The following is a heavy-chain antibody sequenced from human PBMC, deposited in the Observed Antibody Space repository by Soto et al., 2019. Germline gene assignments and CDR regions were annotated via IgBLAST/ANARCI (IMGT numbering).Heavy chain of an antibody. D-gene: IGHD1-20*01. Sequence: EVHLVESGGGLVKPGGSPRLTCAGSGFSFSDYTMNWVRQAPGKGLEWVSSISRGSDYIFYADTVKGRFTISRDNARNSLYRQMSSLRAEDTAVYYCAKDSGCVNNACAYDPWGQGTLVSVSS. J-gene: IGHJ5*02. CDR3: AKDSGCVNNACAYDP. CDR2: ISRGSDYI. V-gene: IGHV3-21*01. CDR1: GFSFSDYT.